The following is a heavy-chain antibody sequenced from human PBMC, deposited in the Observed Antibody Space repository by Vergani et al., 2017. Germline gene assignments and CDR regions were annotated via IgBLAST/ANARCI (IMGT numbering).Heavy chain of an antibody. V-gene: IGHV4-39*02. J-gene: IGHJ4*02. CDR3: AREPPAGTPHYDFWSGYYGLGAYYFDY. CDR1: GGSISSSSYY. D-gene: IGHD3-3*01. Sequence: QLQLQESGPGLVKPSETLSLTCTVSGGSISSSSYYWGWIRQPPGKGLEWIGSIYYSGSTYYNPSLKSRVTISVDTSKNQFSLKLSSVTAADTAVYYCAREPPAGTPHYDFWSGYYGLGAYYFDYWGQGTLVTVSS. CDR2: IYYSGST.